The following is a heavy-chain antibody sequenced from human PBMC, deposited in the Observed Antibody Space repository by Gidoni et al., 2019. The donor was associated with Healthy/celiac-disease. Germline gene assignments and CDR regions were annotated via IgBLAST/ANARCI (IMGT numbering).Heavy chain of an antibody. V-gene: IGHV4-34*01. J-gene: IGHJ2*01. D-gene: IGHD5-12*01. CDR2: INHSGNT. Sequence: QVQLQQWGAGLLKPSETLSLTCAVYGGSFRGYYWSWIRQPPGKGLEWIGEINHSGNTNYNPSLKSRVTISVDTSKNQFSLKLSSVTAADTAVYYCARGGGAYSGYSRRYWYFDLWGRGTLVTVSS. CDR3: ARGGGAYSGYSRRYWYFDL. CDR1: GGSFRGYY.